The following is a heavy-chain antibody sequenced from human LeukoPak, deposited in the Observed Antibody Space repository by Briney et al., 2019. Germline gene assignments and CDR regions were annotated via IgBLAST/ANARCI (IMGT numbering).Heavy chain of an antibody. CDR2: IYYSGST. CDR1: GGSISSYY. CDR3: ARHSIVVVPAAMRWFDP. J-gene: IGHJ5*02. V-gene: IGHV4-59*08. Sequence: SETLSLTCTVSGGSISSYYWSWIRQPPGKGLEWIGYIYYSGSTNYNPSLKSRVTISVDTSKNQFSLKLSSGTAADTAVYYCARHSIVVVPAAMRWFDPWGQGTLVTVSS. D-gene: IGHD2-2*01.